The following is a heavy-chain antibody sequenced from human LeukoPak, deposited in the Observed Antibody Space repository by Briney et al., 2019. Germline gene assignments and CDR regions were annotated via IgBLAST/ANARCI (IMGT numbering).Heavy chain of an antibody. V-gene: IGHV1-69*05. CDR1: GGTFSSYA. J-gene: IGHJ4*02. CDR2: IIPIFGTA. D-gene: IGHD3-10*01. CDR3: ARDHGLPSGDPFDY. Sequence: SVKVSCKASGGTFSSYAISWVRQAPGQGLEWMGRIIPIFGTANYAQNFQGRVTITTDESTSTAYMELSSLRSEDTAVYYCARDHGLPSGDPFDYWGQGTLVTVSS.